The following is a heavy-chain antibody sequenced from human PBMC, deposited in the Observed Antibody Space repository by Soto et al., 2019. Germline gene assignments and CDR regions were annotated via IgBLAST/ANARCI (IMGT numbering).Heavy chain of an antibody. CDR2: VYYTGNT. CDR1: GDSIRTYY. D-gene: IGHD6-13*01. J-gene: IGHJ6*03. Sequence: QVQLQQSGPGLVRPSETLSLTCTVSGDSIRTYYWNWIRQPPGKVLERIGHVYYTGNTNYNPSLKSRFTVSVDMSTNQFSLQLTSVAAADTAVYFCARTYSNSRYYDHYMDVWGKGTTVIVSS. CDR3: ARTYSNSRYYDHYMDV. V-gene: IGHV4-59*08.